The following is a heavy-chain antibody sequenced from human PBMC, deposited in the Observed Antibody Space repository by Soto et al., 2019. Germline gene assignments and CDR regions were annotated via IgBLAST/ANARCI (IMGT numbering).Heavy chain of an antibody. J-gene: IGHJ6*02. CDR3: ATGRIVVVPAAIGGGYYYYGMDV. CDR2: IIPIFGTA. D-gene: IGHD2-2*02. CDR1: GGTFSSYA. Sequence: SVKVSCKASGGTFSSYAISWVRQAPGQGLEWMGGIIPIFGTANYAQKFQGRVTITADKSTSTAYMELSSLRSEDTAVYYCATGRIVVVPAAIGGGYYYYGMDVWGQGTTVTVSS. V-gene: IGHV1-69*06.